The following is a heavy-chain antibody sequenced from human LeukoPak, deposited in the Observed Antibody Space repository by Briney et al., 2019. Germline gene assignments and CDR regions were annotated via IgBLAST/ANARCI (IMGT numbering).Heavy chain of an antibody. CDR1: GFTFSSYA. CDR3: AKCYGSGSYYYMDV. Sequence: GGSLRLSCAASGFTFSSYAMSWVRQAPGKGLEWVSAISGSGGSTYYADSVKGRFTISRDNSKNTLYLQMNSLRAEDTAVYYCAKCYGSGSYYYMDVWGKGTTVTVSS. J-gene: IGHJ6*03. D-gene: IGHD3-10*01. CDR2: ISGSGGST. V-gene: IGHV3-23*01.